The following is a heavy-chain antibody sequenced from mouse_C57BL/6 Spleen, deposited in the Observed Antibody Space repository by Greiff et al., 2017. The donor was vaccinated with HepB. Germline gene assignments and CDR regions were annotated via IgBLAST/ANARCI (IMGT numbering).Heavy chain of an antibody. V-gene: IGHV1-15*01. Sequence: VQLQQSGAELVRPGASVTLSCKASGYTFTDYEMHWVKQTPVHGLEWIGAIDPETGGTAYNQKFKGKAILTADKSSSTAYMELRSLTSEDSAVYYCTRTGDDYDRYFDVWGTGTTVTVSS. J-gene: IGHJ1*03. CDR3: TRTGDDYDRYFDV. CDR2: IDPETGGT. D-gene: IGHD2-4*01. CDR1: GYTFTDYE.